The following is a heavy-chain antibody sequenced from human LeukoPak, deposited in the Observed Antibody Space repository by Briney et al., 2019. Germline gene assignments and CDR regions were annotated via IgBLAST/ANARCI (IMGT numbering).Heavy chain of an antibody. CDR1: GFTFSSYG. Sequence: GGSLRLSCAASGFTFSSYGMHWVRQAPGKGLEWVAVISYDGSNKYYADSVKGRFTISRDNSKNTLYLQMNSPRAEDTAVYYCAKLYYYDSSGYPDYLNAFDIWGQGTMVTVSS. D-gene: IGHD3-22*01. CDR2: ISYDGSNK. V-gene: IGHV3-30*18. J-gene: IGHJ3*02. CDR3: AKLYYYDSSGYPDYLNAFDI.